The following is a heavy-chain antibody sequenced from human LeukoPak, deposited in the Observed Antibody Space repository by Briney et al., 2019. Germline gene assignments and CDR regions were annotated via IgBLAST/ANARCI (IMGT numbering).Heavy chain of an antibody. J-gene: IGHJ4*02. CDR2: IYYSGST. Sequence: SETLSLTCTVSGGSISSYYWSWIRQPPGKGLEWIGYIYYSGSTNYNPSLKSRATISVDTSKNQFSLKLSSVTAADTAVYYCASTDYYDFYFDYWGQGTLVTVSS. CDR3: ASTDYYDFYFDY. CDR1: GGSISSYY. V-gene: IGHV4-59*08. D-gene: IGHD3-22*01.